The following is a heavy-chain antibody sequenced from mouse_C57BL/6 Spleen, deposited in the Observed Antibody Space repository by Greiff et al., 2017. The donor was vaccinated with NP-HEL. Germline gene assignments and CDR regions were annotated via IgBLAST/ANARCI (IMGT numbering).Heavy chain of an antibody. D-gene: IGHD2-1*01. J-gene: IGHJ2*01. Sequence: QVHVKQPGAELVMPGASVKLSCKASGYTFTSYWMHWVKQRPGQGLEWIGEIDPSDSYTNYNQKFKGKSTLTVDKSSSTAYMQLSSLTSEDSAVYYCAVIYYGNYGYWGQGTTLTVSS. CDR2: IDPSDSYT. CDR3: AVIYYGNYGY. V-gene: IGHV1-69*01. CDR1: GYTFTSYW.